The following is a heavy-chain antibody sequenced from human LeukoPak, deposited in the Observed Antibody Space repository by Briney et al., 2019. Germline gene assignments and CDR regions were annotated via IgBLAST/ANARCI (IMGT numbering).Heavy chain of an antibody. Sequence: ASVKVSCKASVYTFTSYAISWVREAPGQGLECVGGIIPIFGTANNAQKFQGKVTITADKSTSTAYMELSSLKSEDTAVYYCAREDYYDGSGDPFGSTFYAFDIWGKGTMVTVSS. V-gene: IGHV1-69*06. J-gene: IGHJ3*02. CDR2: IIPIFGTA. CDR1: VYTFTSYA. CDR3: AREDYYDGSGDPFGSTFYAFDI. D-gene: IGHD3-22*01.